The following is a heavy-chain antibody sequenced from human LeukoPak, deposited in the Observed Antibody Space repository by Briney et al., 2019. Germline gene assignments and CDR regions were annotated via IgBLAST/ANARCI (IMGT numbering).Heavy chain of an antibody. Sequence: GGSLRLSCAGSGFPFSSYTLPWVRQAPGKGLEWLAGTSYDETSKNYADSVKGRFTISRDNTKNTVFLQMNTLRVEDTAVYYCAASQYFEFWSGRDYWGQGTLVSVSS. CDR2: TSYDETSK. CDR3: AASQYFEFWSGRDY. D-gene: IGHD3-3*01. J-gene: IGHJ4*02. V-gene: IGHV3-30-3*02. CDR1: GFPFSSYT.